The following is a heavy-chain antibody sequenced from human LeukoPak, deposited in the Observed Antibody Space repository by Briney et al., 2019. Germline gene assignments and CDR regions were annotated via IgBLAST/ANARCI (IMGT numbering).Heavy chain of an antibody. CDR2: ISGSGGST. V-gene: IGHV3-23*01. D-gene: IGHD4-17*01. Sequence: GGSLRLSCTVSGFPFTNHAMSWVRQAPGKGLEWASGISGSGGSTYYPDSVKGRFTISRDNSKNTLYLQMNSLRAEDTAVYYCAKDRTTLFYWGQGTLVTVSS. J-gene: IGHJ4*02. CDR3: AKDRTTLFY. CDR1: GFPFTNHA.